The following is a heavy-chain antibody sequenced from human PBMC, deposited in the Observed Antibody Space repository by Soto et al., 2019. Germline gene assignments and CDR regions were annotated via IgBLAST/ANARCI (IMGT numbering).Heavy chain of an antibody. CDR1: GYNFTSNW. CDR3: AGRTILASVSGLDD. CDR2: IDPSDSFR. V-gene: IGHV5-10-1*01. J-gene: IGHJ6*02. D-gene: IGHD3-3*02. Sequence: GESLKISCKGSGYNFTSNWISWVRQRPGKGQEWMGRIDPSDSFRDYSPSFQGHVTISADKSISTAYLQWSSLKASDTAIYYWAGRTILASVSGLDDGGQGTTVTVSS.